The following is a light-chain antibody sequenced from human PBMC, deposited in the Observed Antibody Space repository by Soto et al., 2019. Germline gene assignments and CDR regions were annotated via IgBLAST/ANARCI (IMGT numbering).Light chain of an antibody. Sequence: QSALTQPASVSGSPGQSITISCTGTSSDIGSKNFVSWYQQHPGKTPKLTIYEVTKRPSGVSDRFSGSRSGNTASLTISGLQTEDEADYYCCPFAAGDTFVFGTGTKVTVL. V-gene: IGLV2-23*02. CDR3: CPFAAGDTFV. CDR1: SSDIGSKNF. J-gene: IGLJ1*01. CDR2: EVT.